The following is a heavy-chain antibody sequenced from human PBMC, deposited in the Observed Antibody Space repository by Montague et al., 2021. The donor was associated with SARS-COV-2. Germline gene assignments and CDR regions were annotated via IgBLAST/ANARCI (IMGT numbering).Heavy chain of an antibody. CDR1: GASISSSY. D-gene: IGHD5-18*01. Sequence: SETLSLTCTVSGASISSSYWGWIRQTAGKGLEWIGRIDTSGSPKYNPSLKSRVTMSLDTSKNQFSLKVNSVTVADTAMYFCARGGRCLYTYGSLDYWGQGILVTVSS. CDR2: IDTSGSP. J-gene: IGHJ4*02. CDR3: ARGGRCLYTYGSLDY. V-gene: IGHV4-4*07.